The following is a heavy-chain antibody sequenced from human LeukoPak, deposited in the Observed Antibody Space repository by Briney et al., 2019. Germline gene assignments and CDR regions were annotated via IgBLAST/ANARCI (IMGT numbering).Heavy chain of an antibody. CDR1: GYTFTKYG. CDR2: ISAYNGDI. V-gene: IGHV1-18*01. Sequence: ASVKVSCKASGYTFTKYGVSWVRQAPGQGLEWMGWISAYNGDIKYAQRGKGRVTMTTDTSTSTVYMELRSLRSDDAAVYYCARESGSDAFDIWGQGTMVTVSS. CDR3: ARESGSDAFDI. J-gene: IGHJ3*02.